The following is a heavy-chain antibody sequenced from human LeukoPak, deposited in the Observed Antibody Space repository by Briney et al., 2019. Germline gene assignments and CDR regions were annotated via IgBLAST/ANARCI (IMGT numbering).Heavy chain of an antibody. D-gene: IGHD5-18*01. CDR1: GFTFSSYG. Sequence: GGSLRLSCAASGFTFSSYGMHWVRQAPGKGLEWVVVISYDGSNKYYADSVKGRFTISRDNSKNTLYLQMNSLRAEDTAVYYCAKDSMPHRGYSYGVDYWGQGTLVTVSS. J-gene: IGHJ4*02. CDR2: ISYDGSNK. CDR3: AKDSMPHRGYSYGVDY. V-gene: IGHV3-30*18.